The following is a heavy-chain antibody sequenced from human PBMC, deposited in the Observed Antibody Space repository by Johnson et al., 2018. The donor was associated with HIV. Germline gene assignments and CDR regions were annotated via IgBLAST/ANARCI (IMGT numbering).Heavy chain of an antibody. CDR2: IKLDGSEI. Sequence: EVQLVESGGGVVQPGGSLRLSCAASGFTLSFYWMTWVRQAPGKGLEWVASIKLDGSEIHYVDSVKGRFTISRDNAKKSLYMQMKSLRAEDTALYYCVRAQFLEWLFFDSFDIWGQGTMVTVAS. CDR3: VRAQFLEWLFFDSFDI. D-gene: IGHD3-3*01. V-gene: IGHV3-7*03. CDR1: GFTLSFYW. J-gene: IGHJ3*02.